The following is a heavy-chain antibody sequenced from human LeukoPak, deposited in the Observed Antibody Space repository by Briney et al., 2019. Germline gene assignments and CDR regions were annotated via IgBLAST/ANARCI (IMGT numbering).Heavy chain of an antibody. CDR1: GFTLSSYG. CDR3: AKGPPLWFGELLLFDY. J-gene: IGHJ4*02. D-gene: IGHD3-10*01. CDR2: IRYDGSNK. V-gene: IGHV3-30*02. Sequence: PGGSLRLSCAASGFTLSSYGMHWVRQAPGKGLEWVAFIRYDGSNKYYADSVKGRFTISRDNSKNTLYLQMNSLRAEDTAVYYCAKGPPLWFGELLLFDYWGQGTLVTVSS.